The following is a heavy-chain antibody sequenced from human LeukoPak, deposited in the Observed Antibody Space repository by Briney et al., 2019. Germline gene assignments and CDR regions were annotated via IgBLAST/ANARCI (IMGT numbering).Heavy chain of an antibody. Sequence: PSETLSLTCTVSGGSISSYYWSWIRQPPGKGLEWIGYIYYSGSTNYNPSLKSRVTISVDTSKNQFSLKLSSVTAADTAVYYCARGGYCSGGSCYSGPGDAFDIWGQGTMVTVSS. V-gene: IGHV4-59*01. CDR3: ARGGYCSGGSCYSGPGDAFDI. CDR2: IYYSGST. D-gene: IGHD2-15*01. J-gene: IGHJ3*02. CDR1: GGSISSYY.